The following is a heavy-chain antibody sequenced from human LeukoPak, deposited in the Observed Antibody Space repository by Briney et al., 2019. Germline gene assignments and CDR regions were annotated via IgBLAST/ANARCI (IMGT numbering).Heavy chain of an antibody. CDR2: MYYSGSP. Sequence: SETLSLTCSVYGGSISSRSYYWGWIRQPPGKGLEWLGSMYYSGSPYHNSSLKSRVTISVDTSKNQFSLKLSSVTAADTAVYYCARLLYDRSGYYYFDCWGQGTLVTVSS. V-gene: IGHV4-39*01. D-gene: IGHD3-22*01. CDR3: ARLLYDRSGYYYFDC. CDR1: GGSISSRSYY. J-gene: IGHJ4*02.